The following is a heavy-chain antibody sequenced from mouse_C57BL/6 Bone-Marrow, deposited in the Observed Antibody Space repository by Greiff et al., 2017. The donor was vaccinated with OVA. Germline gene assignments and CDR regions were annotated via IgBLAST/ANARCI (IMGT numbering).Heavy chain of an antibody. CDR1: GYTFTSYG. CDR2: IYPRSGNT. D-gene: IGHD2-3*01. J-gene: IGHJ1*03. Sequence: QVQLQQSGAELARPGASVKLSCKASGYTFTSYGISWVKQRTGQGLEWIGEIYPRSGNTYYNEKFKGKATLTEDKSSSTAYMELRSLTSEDSAVEFCARSTGDGYYRYFDVWGTGTTVTVSS. V-gene: IGHV1-81*01. CDR3: ARSTGDGYYRYFDV.